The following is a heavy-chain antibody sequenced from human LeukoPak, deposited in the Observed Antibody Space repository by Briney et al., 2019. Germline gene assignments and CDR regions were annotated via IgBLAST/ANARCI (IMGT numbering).Heavy chain of an antibody. CDR1: GYTFTSYG. Sequence: ASVKVSCKASGYTFTSYGISWVRQAPGQGLEWMGWISAYNGNTNYAQKLQGRVTMTTDTSTSTAYMELRSLRSDDTAVYYCARAPKATTTEYFQHWGQGTLVTDSS. CDR2: ISAYNGNT. CDR3: ARAPKATTTEYFQH. J-gene: IGHJ1*01. V-gene: IGHV1-18*01. D-gene: IGHD5-24*01.